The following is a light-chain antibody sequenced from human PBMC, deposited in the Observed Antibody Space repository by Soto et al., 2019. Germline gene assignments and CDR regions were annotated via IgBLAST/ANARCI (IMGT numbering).Light chain of an antibody. J-gene: IGLJ3*02. CDR1: SGHSSYA. Sequence: QLVLTQSPSASASLGASVKLTCTLSSGHSSYAIAWHQQQPEKGPRYLMKLNSDGSHSKGDGIPDRFSGSSSGAERYLTIPSLPSEDEAGHFRQTLGNGLQWVFGGGTKLTVL. V-gene: IGLV4-69*01. CDR3: QTLGNGLQWV. CDR2: LNSDGSH.